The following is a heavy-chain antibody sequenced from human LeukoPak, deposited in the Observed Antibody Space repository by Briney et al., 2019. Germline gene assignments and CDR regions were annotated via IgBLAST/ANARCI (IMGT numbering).Heavy chain of an antibody. CDR3: ARGAPTTRIGAGRFDY. D-gene: IGHD5-12*01. V-gene: IGHV1-46*01. Sequence: GASVKVSCKAFGYSLTNYYVHWVRQAPGQGLEWMGGINPSGGSTSYAQKFQGRITVTRETYTNTVYMDLSSLRSEDTATYYCARGAPTTRIGAGRFDYWGQGSLLTVAS. J-gene: IGHJ4*02. CDR1: GYSLTNYY. CDR2: INPSGGST.